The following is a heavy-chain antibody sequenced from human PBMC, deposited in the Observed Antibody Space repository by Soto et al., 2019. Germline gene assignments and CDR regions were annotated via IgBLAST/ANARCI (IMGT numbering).Heavy chain of an antibody. D-gene: IGHD1-26*01. CDR3: ATIVGGTVRLDP. J-gene: IGHJ5*02. CDR2: IDPTDSYT. V-gene: IGHV5-10-1*01. CDR1: GYNFTTYW. Sequence: PGESLKISCQGSGYNFTTYWVYWVRQIPGKGLQWMGRIDPTDSYTEYSPSFQGHVTISTDKSVSTAYLQWNTLKASDTAIYFCATIVGGTVRLDPWGQGTLVTVYS.